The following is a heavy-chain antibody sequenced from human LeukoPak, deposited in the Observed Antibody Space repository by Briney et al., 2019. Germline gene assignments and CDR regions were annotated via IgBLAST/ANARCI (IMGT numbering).Heavy chain of an antibody. Sequence: SETLSLTCTVSGGSISSSSYYWGWIHQPPGKGLEWIRSIYYSGSTNYNPSLKSRVTISVDTSKNQFSLKLSSVTAADTAVYYCARGHSYVTYYFDYWGQGTLVTVSS. CDR2: IYYSGST. CDR1: GGSISSSSYY. V-gene: IGHV4-39*07. D-gene: IGHD5-18*01. J-gene: IGHJ4*02. CDR3: ARGHSYVTYYFDY.